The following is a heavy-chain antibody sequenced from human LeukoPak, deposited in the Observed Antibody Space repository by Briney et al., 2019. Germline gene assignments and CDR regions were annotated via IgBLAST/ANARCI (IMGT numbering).Heavy chain of an antibody. Sequence: ASVKVSCKASGYTFTSYYMHWVRQAPGQGLEWMGIINPSGGSPSYAQKFRGRVTMTRDTSTSTVYMELSSLRSEDTAVYYCASAITIFGYYYYMDVWGKGTTVTVSS. V-gene: IGHV1-46*01. J-gene: IGHJ6*03. D-gene: IGHD3-3*01. CDR2: INPSGGSP. CDR1: GYTFTSYY. CDR3: ASAITIFGYYYYMDV.